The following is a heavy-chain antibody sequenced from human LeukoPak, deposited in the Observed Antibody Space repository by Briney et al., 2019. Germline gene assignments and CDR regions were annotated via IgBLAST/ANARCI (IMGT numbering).Heavy chain of an antibody. CDR3: ARVAIVGATSPDY. CDR1: GGSISSGDYY. D-gene: IGHD1-26*01. CDR2: IYYSGST. V-gene: IGHV4-30-4*08. Sequence: TSETLSLTCTVSGGSISSGDYYWSWIRQPPGKGLEWIGYIYYSGSTYYNPSLKSRVTISVDTSKNQFSLKLSSVTAADTAVYYCARVAIVGATSPDYWGQGTLVTVSS. J-gene: IGHJ4*02.